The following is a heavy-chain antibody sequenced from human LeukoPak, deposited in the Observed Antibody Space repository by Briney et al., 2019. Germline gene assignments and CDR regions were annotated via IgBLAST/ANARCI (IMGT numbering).Heavy chain of an antibody. V-gene: IGHV4-39*07. J-gene: IGHJ4*02. CDR3: ARVLLRWQYGYYFDY. CDR2: IYYSGST. D-gene: IGHD4-23*01. Sequence: PSETLSLTCTVSGGSISSSSYYWGWIRQPPGKGLEWIGSIYYSGSTYYNPSLKSRVTISVDTSKNQFSLKLSSVTAADTAVYYCARVLLRWQYGYYFDYWGQGTLVTVSS. CDR1: GGSISSSSYY.